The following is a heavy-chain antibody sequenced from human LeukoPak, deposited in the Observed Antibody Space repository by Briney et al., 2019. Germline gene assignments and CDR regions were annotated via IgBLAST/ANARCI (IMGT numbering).Heavy chain of an antibody. V-gene: IGHV3-53*01. CDR3: ARVAVTRGFDY. J-gene: IGHJ4*02. D-gene: IGHD4-17*01. CDR1: GFTVSSNY. CDR2: IYSGGST. Sequence: GGSLRLSCAASGFTVSSNYMSWVRQAPGKGLEWVSVIYSGGSTYHADSVKGRFTISRDNSKNTLYLQMNSLRAEDTAVYYCARVAVTRGFDYWGQGTLVTVSS.